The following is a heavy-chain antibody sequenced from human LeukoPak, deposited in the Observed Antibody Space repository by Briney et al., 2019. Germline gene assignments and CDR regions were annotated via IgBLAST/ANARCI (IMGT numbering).Heavy chain of an antibody. CDR3: ARRSEYYDIHGGAFDI. J-gene: IGHJ3*02. D-gene: IGHD3-9*01. CDR2: IYYSGST. Sequence: PSETLSLTCTVSGGSISSSSYYWGWIRQPPGKGLEWIGSIYYSGSTYYNPSLKSRVTISVDTSKNQFSLKLSSVTAADTAVYYCARRSEYYDIHGGAFDIWGQGTMVTVSS. V-gene: IGHV4-39*01. CDR1: GGSISSSSYY.